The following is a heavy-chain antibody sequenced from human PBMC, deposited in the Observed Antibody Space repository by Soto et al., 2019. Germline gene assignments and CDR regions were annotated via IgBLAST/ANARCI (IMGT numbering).Heavy chain of an antibody. CDR2: IYHSGAT. CDR1: GDSISRDGYS. V-gene: IGHV4-30-2*01. Sequence: QVQLQESGSGLVKPSQTLVLTCTVSGDSISRDGYSWSWLRQPPGKGLEWIGYIYHSGATYYNPSLKSRVTTSVDKSKNQFSLRLVSVTAADTAVYYCAREMSYYFDSWGHGTLVTVSS. CDR3: AREMSYYFDS. J-gene: IGHJ4*01.